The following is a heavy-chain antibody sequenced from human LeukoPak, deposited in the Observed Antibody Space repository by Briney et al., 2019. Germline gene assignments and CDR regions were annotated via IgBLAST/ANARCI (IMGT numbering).Heavy chain of an antibody. D-gene: IGHD6-19*01. CDR3: ARTGREDGAVDFDY. V-gene: IGHV4-61*01. CDR2: IYYSGST. Sequence: SETLSLTCTVSGGSVSSGSYYWSWIRQPPGKGLEWIGYIYYSGSTNYNPSLKSRVTISVDTSKNQFSLKLSSVTAADTAVYYCARTGREDGAVDFDYWGQGTLVTVSS. CDR1: GGSVSSGSYY. J-gene: IGHJ4*02.